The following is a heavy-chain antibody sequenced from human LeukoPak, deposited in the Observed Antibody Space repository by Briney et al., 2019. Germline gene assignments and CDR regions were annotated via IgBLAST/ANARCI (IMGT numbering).Heavy chain of an antibody. J-gene: IGHJ4*02. CDR3: AKEGLLWFGELSLFFDY. CDR2: IRYDGSNK. V-gene: IGHV3-30*02. CDR1: GFTFSRYG. D-gene: IGHD3-10*01. Sequence: LPGGSLRLSCAASGFTFSRYGMHWVRQAPGKWLEWVAFIRYDGSNKYYADSVKGRFTISRDNSKNTLYLQMNSLRAEDTAVYYCAKEGLLWFGELSLFFDYWGQGTLVTVSS.